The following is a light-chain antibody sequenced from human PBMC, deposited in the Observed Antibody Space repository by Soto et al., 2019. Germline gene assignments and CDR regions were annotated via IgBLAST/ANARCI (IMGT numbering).Light chain of an antibody. CDR3: QQYNSYSPV. CDR1: QSISSW. CDR2: KAS. V-gene: IGKV1-5*03. Sequence: DIQMTQSPSTLSASVGDRVTITCRASQSISSWLAWYQQKPGKAPKLLIYKASSLESGVPSRFSGRGSGTEFTLTISSLQPDDFATYYCQQYNSYSPVFGPGTKVDIK. J-gene: IGKJ3*01.